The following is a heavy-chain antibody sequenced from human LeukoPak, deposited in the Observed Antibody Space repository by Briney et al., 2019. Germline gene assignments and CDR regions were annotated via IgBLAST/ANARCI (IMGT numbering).Heavy chain of an antibody. CDR2: INTDGSST. V-gene: IGHV3-74*01. J-gene: IGHJ4*02. D-gene: IGHD2-2*02. CDR3: ARTYYPIPYYFDY. Sequence: GGSLRLSCAASGFTFSSYWMHWVRQAPGKGLVWVSRINTDGSSTSYADSVKGRFTISRDNAKNTLSLQMNSLRAEDTAVYYCARTYYPIPYYFDYWGQGTLVTVSS. CDR1: GFTFSSYW.